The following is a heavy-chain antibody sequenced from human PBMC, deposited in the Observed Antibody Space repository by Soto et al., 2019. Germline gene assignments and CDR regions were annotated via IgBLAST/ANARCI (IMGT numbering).Heavy chain of an antibody. D-gene: IGHD6-13*01. CDR3: TRVKLPKAHPYSSSWYQTYYHYGMAV. CDR2: IRSKVYGGTT. J-gene: IGHJ6*02. Sequence: PGGSLRLCCTASGFTFGDYAMSWFRQAPGKGLEWVGFIRSKVYGGTTEYAASVKGRFTISRDDSKSIAYLQMNSLKTEDTAVYYCTRVKLPKAHPYSSSWYQTYYHYGMAVWGQGTTVTVSS. CDR1: GFTFGDYA. V-gene: IGHV3-49*03.